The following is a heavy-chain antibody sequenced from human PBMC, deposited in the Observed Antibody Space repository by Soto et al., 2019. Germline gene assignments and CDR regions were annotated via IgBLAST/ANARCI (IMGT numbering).Heavy chain of an antibody. CDR3: ARESKFFDFWSPQPYMVV. CDR2: INHSGST. V-gene: IGHV4-34*01. J-gene: IGHJ6*04. D-gene: IGHD3-3*01. CDR1: GGSFSGYY. Sequence: SETLSLTCAVYGGSFSGYYWSWIRQPPGKGLEWIGEINHSGSTNYNPSLKSRVTISIDTSKNQFSLKLSSVTAADTAVYYCARESKFFDFWSPQPYMVVCGKATTVNVSS.